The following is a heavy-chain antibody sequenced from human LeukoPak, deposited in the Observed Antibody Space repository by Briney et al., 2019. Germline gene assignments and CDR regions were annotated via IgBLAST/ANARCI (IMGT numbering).Heavy chain of an antibody. D-gene: IGHD6-6*01. CDR3: AREEDSSMIRASHGMDV. Sequence: GGSLRLSCATSGFTFSDYTMNWVRQAPGKRLERLSCISRGGTYIYYSDSVKGRFTISRDSAKNSLYLQMNSLGAEDTAIYYCAREEDSSMIRASHGMDVWGQGTTVTVS. V-gene: IGHV3-21*01. CDR1: GFTFSDYT. CDR2: ISRGGTYI. J-gene: IGHJ6*02.